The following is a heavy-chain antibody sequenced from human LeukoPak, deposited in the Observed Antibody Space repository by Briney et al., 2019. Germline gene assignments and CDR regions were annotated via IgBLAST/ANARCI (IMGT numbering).Heavy chain of an antibody. J-gene: IGHJ3*02. V-gene: IGHV3-74*01. CDR2: INTDGSST. D-gene: IGHD3-10*01. CDR1: GFTFTSYT. CDR3: ARDTRGDDAFDI. Sequence: GGSLRLSCAASGFTFTSYTMNWVRQAPGKGLVWVSRINTDGSSTSYADSVKGRFTISRDNAKNTLYLQMNSLRAEDTAVYYCARDTRGDDAFDIWGQGTMVTVSS.